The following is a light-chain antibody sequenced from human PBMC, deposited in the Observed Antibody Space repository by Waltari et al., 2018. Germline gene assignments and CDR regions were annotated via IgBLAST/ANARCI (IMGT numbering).Light chain of an antibody. CDR3: SSYTTSTAPGV. V-gene: IGLV2-14*01. CDR1: SSDVGAYNF. CDR2: EVS. J-gene: IGLJ1*01. Sequence: SCTGTSSDVGAYNFVSWYQQHPGKAPHLIIYEVSERPPGVSNRFSGSKSDNTASLTISGLQAEDEADYYCSSYTTSTAPGVFGAGTKVTVL.